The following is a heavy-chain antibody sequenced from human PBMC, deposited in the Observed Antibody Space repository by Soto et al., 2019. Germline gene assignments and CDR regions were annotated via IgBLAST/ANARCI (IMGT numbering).Heavy chain of an antibody. V-gene: IGHV3-30-3*01. CDR2: ISYDGSNK. J-gene: IGHJ4*02. CDR1: GFTFSSYA. Sequence: GGSLRLSCAASGFTFSSYAMHWVRQAPGKGLEWVAVISYDGSNKYYADSVKGRFTISRDNSKNTLYLQMNSLRAEDTAVYYCAREGVGPYYDSSGYYGHFDYWGQGTLVTVSS. D-gene: IGHD3-22*01. CDR3: AREGVGPYYDSSGYYGHFDY.